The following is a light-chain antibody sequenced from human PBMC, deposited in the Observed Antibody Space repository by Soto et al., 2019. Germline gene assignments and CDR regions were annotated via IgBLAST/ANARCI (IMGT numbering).Light chain of an antibody. CDR2: DAS. Sequence: EIVLTQSPATLSLSPGERAALSCRASQSVSSYLAWYQQKPGQAPRLLIYDASNRATGIPARFSGSGSGTDFALTISSLEPEDFAVYYCQHRSNWPITFGQGTRLDIK. CDR1: QSVSSY. CDR3: QHRSNWPIT. V-gene: IGKV3-11*01. J-gene: IGKJ5*01.